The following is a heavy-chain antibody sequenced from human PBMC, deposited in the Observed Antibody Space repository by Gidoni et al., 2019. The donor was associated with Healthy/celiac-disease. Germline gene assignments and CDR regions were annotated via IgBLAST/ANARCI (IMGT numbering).Heavy chain of an antibody. CDR1: GLTFSSYA. V-gene: IGHV3-23*01. CDR2: ISGSGGST. CDR3: AKLAAGSYYDSSGPDY. J-gene: IGHJ4*02. Sequence: EVQLLESGGGLVQPGGSLRLSCAASGLTFSSYAMSWVRQAPGKGLEWVSAISGSGGSTYYADSVKGRFTISRDNSKNTLYLQMNSLRAEDTAVYYCAKLAAGSYYDSSGPDYWGQGTLVTVSS. D-gene: IGHD3-22*01.